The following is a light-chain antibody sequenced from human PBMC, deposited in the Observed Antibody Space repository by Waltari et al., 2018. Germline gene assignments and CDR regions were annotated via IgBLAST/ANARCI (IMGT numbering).Light chain of an antibody. V-gene: IGKV3-15*01. CDR1: QTIPDN. CDR3: QQYNTWPPLT. Sequence: EIVMTQSPATLSVSPGERATISCRASQTIPDNLAWYQQKPGQAPRLLIYGASTRATGVPARFRGSGSGTEFTLTISSLQSEDFGLYYCQQYNTWPPLTFGGGTKVEIK. CDR2: GAS. J-gene: IGKJ4*01.